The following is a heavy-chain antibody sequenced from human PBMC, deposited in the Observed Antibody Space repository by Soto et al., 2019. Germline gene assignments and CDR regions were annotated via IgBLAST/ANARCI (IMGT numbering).Heavy chain of an antibody. V-gene: IGHV1-18*01. J-gene: IGHJ4*02. Sequence: ASVKVSCKASGYTFTSYGISCVRQAPGQGLEWMGWISAYNGNTNYAQKLQGRVTMTTDTSTSTAYMELRSLRSDDTAVYYCASGRHFDWLSQTLPHYFDYWGQGTLVTVSS. CDR2: ISAYNGNT. CDR1: GYTFTSYG. CDR3: ASGRHFDWLSQTLPHYFDY. D-gene: IGHD3-9*01.